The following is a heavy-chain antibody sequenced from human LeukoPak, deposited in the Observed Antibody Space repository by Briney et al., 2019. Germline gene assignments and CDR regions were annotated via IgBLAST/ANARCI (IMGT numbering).Heavy chain of an antibody. CDR2: FDPEDGET. Sequence: GASVKASCKVSGYTLTELSMHWVRQAPGKGLEWMGGFDPEDGETIYAQKFQGRVTMTEDTSTDTAYMELSSLRSEDTAVYYCATVGWCGEPAYYYYYYGMDVWGQGTTVTVSS. D-gene: IGHD3-10*01. CDR1: GYTLTELS. CDR3: ATVGWCGEPAYYYYYYGMDV. J-gene: IGHJ6*02. V-gene: IGHV1-24*01.